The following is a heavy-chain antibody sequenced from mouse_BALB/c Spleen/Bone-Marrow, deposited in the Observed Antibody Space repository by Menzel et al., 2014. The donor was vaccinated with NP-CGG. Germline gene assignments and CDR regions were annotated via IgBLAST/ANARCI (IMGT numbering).Heavy chain of an antibody. CDR2: VNPRSGYA. CDR3: ARPKGFALDY. V-gene: IGHV1-4*01. Sequence: VHLVESAELASPGASVKMSCKASGYTFTDYTIQWVKQRPGQGLKWIGYVNPRSGYANYNQKFKDKATLTADKSSSTAFMQLSSLTSEDSAVYYRARPKGFALDYWGQGTALTVSS. CDR1: GYTFTDYT. J-gene: IGHJ2*01.